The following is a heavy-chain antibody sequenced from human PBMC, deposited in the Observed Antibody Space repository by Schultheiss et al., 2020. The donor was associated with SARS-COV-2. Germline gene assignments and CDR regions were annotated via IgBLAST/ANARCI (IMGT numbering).Heavy chain of an antibody. Sequence: GESLKISCAASGFTFSSYSMNWVRQAPGKGLEWVSAISGSGGSTYYADSVKGRFTISRDNSKNTLYLQMNSLRAEDTAVYYCAKGIVATLARYYYYGMDVWGQGTTVTVSS. V-gene: IGHV3-23*01. J-gene: IGHJ6*02. D-gene: IGHD5-12*01. CDR3: AKGIVATLARYYYYGMDV. CDR1: GFTFSSYS. CDR2: ISGSGGST.